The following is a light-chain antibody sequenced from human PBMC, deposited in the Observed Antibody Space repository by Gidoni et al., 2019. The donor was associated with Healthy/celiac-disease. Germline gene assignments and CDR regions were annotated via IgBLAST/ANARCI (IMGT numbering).Light chain of an antibody. Sequence: EIVLTQSPATLSLSPGERATLSCRASQSVSSYLAWYQQKPVQAPRLLIYDASNRSTGIPAMFSGSGSGTDFTLTISSLEPEDFAVYYCQQRSNWPWTFGQGTKVEIK. CDR2: DAS. CDR1: QSVSSY. CDR3: QQRSNWPWT. V-gene: IGKV3-11*01. J-gene: IGKJ1*01.